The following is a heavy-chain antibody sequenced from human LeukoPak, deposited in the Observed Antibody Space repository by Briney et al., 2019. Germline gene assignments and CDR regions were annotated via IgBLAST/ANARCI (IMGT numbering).Heavy chain of an antibody. CDR2: IRSKANSYAT. J-gene: IGHJ4*02. CDR3: TRSSGWGYYDSSGYPFDY. CDR1: GFTFSGSA. Sequence: QPGGSLRLSCAASGFTFSGSAMHWVRQASGKGLEWVGRIRSKANSYATAYAASVKGRFTISRDDSKNTAYLQMNSLKTEDTAVYYCTRSSGWGYYDSSGYPFDYWGQGTLVTVSS. V-gene: IGHV3-73*01. D-gene: IGHD3-22*01.